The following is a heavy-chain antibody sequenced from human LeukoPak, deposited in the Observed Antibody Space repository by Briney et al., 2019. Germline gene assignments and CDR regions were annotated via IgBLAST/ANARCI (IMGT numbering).Heavy chain of an antibody. CDR2: IYYSGST. V-gene: IGHV4-39*01. Sequence: SETLSVTCTVSGGSNSSSSYYWGWIRQPPGKGLEWIGSIYYSGSTYYNPSLKSRGTISVDTSKNPFSLKLSSVTAADTAVYYCARRTVVPPGAFDIWGQGTMVTVSS. J-gene: IGHJ3*02. CDR3: ARRTVVPPGAFDI. CDR1: GGSNSSSSYY. D-gene: IGHD4-23*01.